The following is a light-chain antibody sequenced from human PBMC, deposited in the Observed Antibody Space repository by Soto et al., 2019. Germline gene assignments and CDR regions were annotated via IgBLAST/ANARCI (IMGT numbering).Light chain of an antibody. CDR1: QSISSY. CDR2: GSY. V-gene: IGKV1-39*01. Sequence: EIQMSQSPSSLSASIGDRVTITCRASQSISSYLNWYQQKPGKAPNLLIYGSYTLQSGVPSRFRGSGSGTDFTLTISNLQPEDFGTYCCQESYLTPMITSGQG. J-gene: IGKJ5*01. CDR3: QESYLTPMIT.